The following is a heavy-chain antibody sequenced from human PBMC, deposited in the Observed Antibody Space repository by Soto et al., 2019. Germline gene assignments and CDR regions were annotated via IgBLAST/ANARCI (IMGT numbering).Heavy chain of an antibody. D-gene: IGHD3-22*01. V-gene: IGHV5-51*01. Sequence: GESMKISCKGSGYRFSSYWIGWVRQMPGKGLEWMGIIYPGDSDTRYSPSFQGQVTISADKSISTAYLQWSSLKASDTAMYYCARRYYYDSSGYTYDAFDIWGQGTMVTVSS. CDR2: IYPGDSDT. CDR1: GYRFSSYW. J-gene: IGHJ3*02. CDR3: ARRYYYDSSGYTYDAFDI.